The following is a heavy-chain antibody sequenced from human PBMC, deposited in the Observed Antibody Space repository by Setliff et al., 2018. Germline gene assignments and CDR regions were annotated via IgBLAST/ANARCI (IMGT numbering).Heavy chain of an antibody. Sequence: SVKVSCKASGGTFSSYGISWVRQAPGQGLEWMGGTIPIFGTTNYAQKFQGRVTIITDESTSTAYMELSSLTSADTAVYYCAREGVDTRSSTDYRYYMDLWGKGTTVTVSS. D-gene: IGHD5-18*01. CDR2: TIPIFGTT. V-gene: IGHV1-69*05. J-gene: IGHJ6*03. CDR1: GGTFSSYG. CDR3: AREGVDTRSSTDYRYYMDL.